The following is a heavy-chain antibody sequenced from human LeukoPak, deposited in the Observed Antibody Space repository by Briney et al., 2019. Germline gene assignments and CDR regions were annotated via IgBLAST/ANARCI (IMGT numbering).Heavy chain of an antibody. CDR2: ISYDGNNK. D-gene: IGHD6-13*01. Sequence: GGSLRLSCAASGFTFSSYTMHWVRQAPGKGLEWVAVISYDGNNKYYADSVKGRFTISRDNSKNTLYLQMNSLRAEDTAVYYCAKDQISPSSWYPPRNDYWGQGTLVTVSS. CDR1: GFTFSSYT. J-gene: IGHJ4*02. CDR3: AKDQISPSSWYPPRNDY. V-gene: IGHV3-30-3*01.